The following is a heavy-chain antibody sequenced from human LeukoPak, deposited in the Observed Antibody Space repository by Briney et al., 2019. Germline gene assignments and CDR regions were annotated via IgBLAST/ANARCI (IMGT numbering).Heavy chain of an antibody. V-gene: IGHV1-46*01. Sequence: GASVKVSCKASGYTLTNYYMHWVRQAPGQGLEWMGTITSGGSTSYAQKFQGRVTMTRDTSTSTVYMELSSLRSEDTAVYYCARGGGSYYYFDYWGQGTLVTVSS. D-gene: IGHD1-26*01. CDR3: ARGGGSYYYFDY. J-gene: IGHJ4*02. CDR2: ITSGGST. CDR1: GYTLTNYY.